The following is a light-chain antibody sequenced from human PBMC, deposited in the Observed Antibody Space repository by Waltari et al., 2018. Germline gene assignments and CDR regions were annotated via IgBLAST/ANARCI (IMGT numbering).Light chain of an antibody. V-gene: IGKV3-11*01. Sequence: EIVLTQSPATLSLSPGERATLSCRASQSVSSYLAWYQQKPGQTPRHLIYDASNRATGVPARFSGSGSGTDFTLTSSSLEPEDFAVYFCQQRTNWPRNTFGQGTTLEIK. J-gene: IGKJ2*01. CDR3: QQRTNWPRNT. CDR2: DAS. CDR1: QSVSSY.